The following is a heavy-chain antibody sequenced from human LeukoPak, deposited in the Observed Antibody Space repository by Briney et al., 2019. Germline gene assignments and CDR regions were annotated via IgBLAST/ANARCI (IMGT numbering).Heavy chain of an antibody. J-gene: IGHJ6*02. Sequence: PSETLSLTCAVSGGSISSSNWWSWVRQPPGKGLEWIGEINHSGSTNYNPSLKSRVIISVDMSKNQFSLRLSSVTAAATAVYYCARGPPAKPGTGYYYGMDVWGQGTTVTVSS. CDR3: ARGPPAKPGTGYYYGMDV. D-gene: IGHD2-2*01. CDR2: INHSGST. V-gene: IGHV4-4*02. CDR1: GGSISSSNW.